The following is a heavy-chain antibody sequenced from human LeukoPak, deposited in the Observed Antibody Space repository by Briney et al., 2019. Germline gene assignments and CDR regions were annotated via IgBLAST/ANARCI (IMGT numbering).Heavy chain of an antibody. CDR3: ASPVGYSSSWD. V-gene: IGHV3-48*03. J-gene: IGHJ4*02. CDR1: GFTFSSYE. CDR2: ISSSGSTI. D-gene: IGHD6-13*01. Sequence: AGXXLRLSCAASGFTFSSYEMNWVRQAPGKGLEWVSYISSSGSTIYYADSVKGRFTISRDNAKNSLYLQMNSLRAEDTAVYYCASPVGYSSSWDWGQGTLVTVSS.